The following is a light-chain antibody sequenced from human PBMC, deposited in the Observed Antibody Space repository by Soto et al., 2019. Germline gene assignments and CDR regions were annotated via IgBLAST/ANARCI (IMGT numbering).Light chain of an antibody. V-gene: IGLV2-8*01. CDR2: EVT. Sequence: QSALTQPLSASGSPGQLVTISCTGTSSDVGGYDYVSWYQQHPGKAPKLMIYEVTIRPSGVSDRFSGSKSGNTASLTVSGLQAEDEADYYCSSYTGGNPSYVFGTGTKVTVL. J-gene: IGLJ1*01. CDR1: SSDVGGYDY. CDR3: SSYTGGNPSYV.